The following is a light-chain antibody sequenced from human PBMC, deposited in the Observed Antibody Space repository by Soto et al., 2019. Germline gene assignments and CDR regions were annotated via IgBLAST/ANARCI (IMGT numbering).Light chain of an antibody. CDR1: QSVSGSY. V-gene: IGKV3-20*01. CDR3: QHYGTSPTWT. Sequence: DIVFTQSPGTRSLSPGERSTLSCRASQSVSGSYLAWYQQKPGQAPRLLIYGASSRATGIPDRFSGDGTWTDFTLTISRLEPEDFVVYYCQHYGTSPTWTFGQGTKVEVK. CDR2: GAS. J-gene: IGKJ1*01.